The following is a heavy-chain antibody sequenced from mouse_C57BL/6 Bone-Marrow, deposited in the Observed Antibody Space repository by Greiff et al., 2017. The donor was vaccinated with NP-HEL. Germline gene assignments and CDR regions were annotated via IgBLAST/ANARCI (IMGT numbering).Heavy chain of an antibody. CDR2: IYPGDGDT. Sequence: QVQLQQSGAELVKPGASVKISCKASGYAFSSYWMNWVKERPGKGLEWIGQIYPGDGDTKYNGKFKGKATLTADKSSSTAYMQVSSLTSEDSAVYFCERGDYGSGRFGYARDYGGRGPAVTVSA. V-gene: IGHV1-80*01. J-gene: IGHJ4*01. CDR1: GYAFSSYW. CDR3: ERGDYGSGRFGYARDY. D-gene: IGHD1-1*01.